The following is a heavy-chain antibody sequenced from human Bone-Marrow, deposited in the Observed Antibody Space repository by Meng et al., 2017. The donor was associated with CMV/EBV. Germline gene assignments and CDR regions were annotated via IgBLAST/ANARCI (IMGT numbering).Heavy chain of an antibody. CDR1: GFTFSNAW. V-gene: IGHV3-15*01. J-gene: IGHJ4*02. Sequence: GESLKISCAASGFTFSNAWMSWVRQAPGKGLEWVGRNKRKTDCGTTDYAAPVKGRFSISRDDSENTLYMQMNNLKTEDTGVYYCTNLHMAGSRIPDWGQGTLVTVSS. D-gene: IGHD2-2*01. CDR3: TNLHMAGSRIPD. CDR2: NKRKTDCGTT.